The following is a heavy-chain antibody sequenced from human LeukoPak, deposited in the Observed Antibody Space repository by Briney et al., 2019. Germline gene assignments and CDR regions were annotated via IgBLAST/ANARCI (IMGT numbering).Heavy chain of an antibody. D-gene: IGHD3-22*01. Sequence: PGGSLRLPCAASGFTFSSYAMHWVRQAPGKGLEWVAVISYDGSNKYYADSVKGRFTISRDNSKNTLYLQMNSLRAEDTAVYYCARDTRYYYDSSGRDYWGQGTLVTVSS. V-gene: IGHV3-30-3*01. CDR2: ISYDGSNK. CDR1: GFTFSSYA. CDR3: ARDTRYYYDSSGRDY. J-gene: IGHJ4*02.